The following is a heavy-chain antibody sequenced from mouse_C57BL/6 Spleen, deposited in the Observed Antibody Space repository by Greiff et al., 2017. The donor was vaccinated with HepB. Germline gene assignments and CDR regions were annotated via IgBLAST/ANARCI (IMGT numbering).Heavy chain of an antibody. CDR1: GYTFTSYW. CDR2: IDPSDSYT. CDR3: ARGDYGGRDY. Sequence: VKLQQPGAELVMPGASVKLSCKASGYTFTSYWMHWVKQRPGQGLEWIGEIDPSDSYTNYNQKFKGKSTLTVDKSSSTAYMQLSSLTSEDSAVYYWARGDYGGRDYWGQGTTLPVSS. J-gene: IGHJ2*01. D-gene: IGHD2-4*01. V-gene: IGHV1-69*01.